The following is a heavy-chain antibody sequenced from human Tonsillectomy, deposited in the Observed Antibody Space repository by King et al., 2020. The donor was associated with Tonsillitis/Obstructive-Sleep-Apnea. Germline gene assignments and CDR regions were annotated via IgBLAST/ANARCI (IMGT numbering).Heavy chain of an antibody. D-gene: IGHD2-2*01. CDR3: ARDLCSSTSCYGCPFE. J-gene: IGHJ3*01. CDR2: IGAYNGNT. V-gene: IGHV1-18*01. CDR1: GYTFTRYG. Sequence: QLVQSGAEVKKPGASVKVSCKASGYTFTRYGISWVRQAPGQGLEWMGWIGAYNGNTNYAQKLQGRVTMTTDTSTSTAYMELRSLRSDDTAVYYCARDLCSSTSCYGCPFEWGQGTMVTVSS.